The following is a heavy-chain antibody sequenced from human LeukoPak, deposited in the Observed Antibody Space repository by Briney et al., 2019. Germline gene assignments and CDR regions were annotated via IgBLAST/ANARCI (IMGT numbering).Heavy chain of an antibody. J-gene: IGHJ5*02. Sequence: SETLSLTCTVSGGSISSSSYYWGWIRQPPGKWLEWIGSIYYSGSTYYNPSLNSRVTISVDTSKNLFSLKLSSVTAADTAVYYCARHPSRRYYDFWSGYLNWFDPWGQGTLVTVSS. D-gene: IGHD3-3*01. CDR1: GGSISSSSYY. CDR2: IYYSGST. CDR3: ARHPSRRYYDFWSGYLNWFDP. V-gene: IGHV4-39*01.